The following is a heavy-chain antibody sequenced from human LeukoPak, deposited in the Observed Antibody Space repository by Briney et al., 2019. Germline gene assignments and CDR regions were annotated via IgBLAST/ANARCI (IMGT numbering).Heavy chain of an antibody. CDR2: IGIAGDT. Sequence: TGGSLRLSCAASGFIVSSHDMHGVRQPIGKSLEWVSAIGIAGDTNYLDSVKGRVTFSRDDDKNSFYLQMNSLRVGDTAVYFCARGSHSGWYYVQWGQGTLVTVSS. V-gene: IGHV3-13*01. D-gene: IGHD6-19*01. J-gene: IGHJ4*02. CDR1: GFIVSSHD. CDR3: ARGSHSGWYYVQ.